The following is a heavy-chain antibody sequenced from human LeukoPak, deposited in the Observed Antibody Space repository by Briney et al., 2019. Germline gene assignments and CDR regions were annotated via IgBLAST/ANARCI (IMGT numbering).Heavy chain of an antibody. D-gene: IGHD3-9*01. V-gene: IGHV1-2*02. Sequence: ASVKVSCKASGYTFTIYYMHWVRQAPGQGLEWMGWINPNSGGTNYAQKFQGRVTMTRDTSISTAYMELSRLRSDDTAVYYCARGWYYDILTYFDYWGQGTLVTVSS. CDR2: INPNSGGT. J-gene: IGHJ4*02. CDR3: ARGWYYDILTYFDY. CDR1: GYTFTIYY.